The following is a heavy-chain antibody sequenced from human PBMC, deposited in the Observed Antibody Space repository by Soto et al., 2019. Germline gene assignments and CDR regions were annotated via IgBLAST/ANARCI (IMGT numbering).Heavy chain of an antibody. D-gene: IGHD5-12*01. CDR2: IHYSGST. CDR3: ARVFQLEMATIDYHYYYYYGMDV. J-gene: IGHJ6*02. CDR1: GGSISSGGYY. V-gene: IGHV4-31*03. Sequence: SETLSLTCTVSGGSISSGGYYWSWVRQHPGTGLEWIGYIHYSGSTYYNPSLKSRLTISVDTSKNHFSLKLSSVTAADTAVYYCARVFQLEMATIDYHYYYYYGMDVWGQGTTVTVSS.